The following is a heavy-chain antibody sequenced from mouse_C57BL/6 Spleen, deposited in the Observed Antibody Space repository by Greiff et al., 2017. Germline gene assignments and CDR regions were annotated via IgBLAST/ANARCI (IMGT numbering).Heavy chain of an antibody. CDR1: GFNIKDYY. J-gene: IGHJ4*01. CDR3: TTLTGSYAMDY. Sequence: EVQLQQSGAELVRPGASVKLSCTASGFNIKDYYMHWVKQRPEQGLEWIGRIDPVDGDTEYDPKFQGKATMTADTSSNTAYLQLSSLTSEDTAVYYCTTLTGSYAMDYWGQGTSVTVSS. D-gene: IGHD4-1*01. CDR2: IDPVDGDT. V-gene: IGHV14-1*01.